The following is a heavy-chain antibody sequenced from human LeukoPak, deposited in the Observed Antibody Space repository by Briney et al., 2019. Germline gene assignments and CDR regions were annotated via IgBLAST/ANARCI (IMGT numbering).Heavy chain of an antibody. CDR2: IYHSGTT. D-gene: IGHD2-2*02. J-gene: IGHJ4*02. CDR1: GGSISSSNW. CDR3: ARSAQIVAAAIAYYFDY. Sequence: PSETLSLTRVVSGGSISSSNWWSWVRQPPGKGLEWIGEIYHSGTTNYNSSLKSRVTVSVDKSKNHFSLKLSSVTAADTAVYYCARSAQIVAAAIAYYFDYWGQGTLVTVSS. V-gene: IGHV4-4*02.